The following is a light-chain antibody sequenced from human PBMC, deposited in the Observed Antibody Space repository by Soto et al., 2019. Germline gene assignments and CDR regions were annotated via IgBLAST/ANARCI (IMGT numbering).Light chain of an antibody. Sequence: QSVLTQPPSASGTPGQRVTISCSGSSSNIGNNNVYWYQQLPETAPKLLIYRNGQRPSGVPDRFSGSKSGTSASLAISGLRSEDEADYYCAGWDDSLSGYVFGPGTKLTVL. J-gene: IGLJ1*01. CDR1: SSNIGNNN. CDR3: AGWDDSLSGYV. CDR2: RNG. V-gene: IGLV1-47*01.